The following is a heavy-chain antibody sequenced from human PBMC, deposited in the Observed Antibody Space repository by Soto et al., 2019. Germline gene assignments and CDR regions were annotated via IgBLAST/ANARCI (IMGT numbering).Heavy chain of an antibody. J-gene: IGHJ3*02. CDR3: AHFCSGGSCYSSYDAFDI. V-gene: IGHV2-5*02. CDR2: IYWDDDK. Sequence: QITLKESGPPLVKPTQTLTLTCTFSGFSLTTSGVGVGWIRQPPGKALEWLALIYWDDDKRYSPSLKSRLTITKDTSKNQVVLTMTNMDPVDTATYYCAHFCSGGSCYSSYDAFDIWGQGTMVTVSS. CDR1: GFSLTTSGVG. D-gene: IGHD2-15*01.